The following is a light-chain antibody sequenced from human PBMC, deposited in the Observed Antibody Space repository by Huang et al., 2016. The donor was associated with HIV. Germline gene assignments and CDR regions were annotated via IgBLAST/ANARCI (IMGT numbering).Light chain of an antibody. CDR3: QQYDTYRS. CDR1: QYISNF. J-gene: IGKJ1*01. V-gene: IGKV1-5*03. CDR2: KAS. Sequence: DIQMTPSPSTLSASVGDRVSITCRASQYISNFLAWYQQKPGKAPNLLIYKASTLESGVPSRVSGSGSGTEFTLTISSLQPDDFATYYCQQYDTYRSFGQGTKVEI.